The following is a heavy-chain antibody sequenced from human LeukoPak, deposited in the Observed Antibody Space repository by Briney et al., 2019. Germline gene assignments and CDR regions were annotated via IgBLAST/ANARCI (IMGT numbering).Heavy chain of an antibody. CDR1: GGSFSGYY. CDR3: ARGRWLAPPYYYYGMDV. CDR2: INHSGST. Sequence: SETLSLTCAVYGGSFSGYYWSWIRQPPGKGLEWIGEINHSGSTNYNPSLKSRVTISVDTSKNQFSLKLSSVTAADTAVYYCARGRWLAPPYYYYGMDVWGQGTTVTVSS. D-gene: IGHD6-19*01. J-gene: IGHJ6*02. V-gene: IGHV4-34*01.